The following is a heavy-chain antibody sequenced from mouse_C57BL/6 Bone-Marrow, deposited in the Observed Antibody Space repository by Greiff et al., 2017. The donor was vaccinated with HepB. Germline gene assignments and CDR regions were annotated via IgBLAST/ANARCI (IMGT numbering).Heavy chain of an antibody. CDR1: GYTFTSYW. D-gene: IGHD2-12*01. CDR2: IDPNSGGT. J-gene: IGHJ1*03. CDR3: ARYKISIDWYFDV. V-gene: IGHV1-72*01. Sequence: QVHVKQPGAELVKPGASVKLSCKASGYTFTSYWMHWVKQRPGRGLEWIGRIDPNSGGTKYNEKFKSKATLTVDKPSSTAYMQLSSLTSEDSAVYYCARYKISIDWYFDVWGTGTTVTVSS.